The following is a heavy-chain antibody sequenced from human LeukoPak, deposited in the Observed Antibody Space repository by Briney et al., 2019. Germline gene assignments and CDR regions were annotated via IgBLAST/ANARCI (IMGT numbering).Heavy chain of an antibody. D-gene: IGHD3-3*01. CDR2: IYSGGST. J-gene: IGHJ6*02. CDR3: AKSTIFGVVIDYGMDV. V-gene: IGHV3-23*03. Sequence: PGGSLRLSCAASGFTFSNNAMSWVRQAPGKGLEWVSVIYSGGSTHYADSVKGRFTISRDNSKNTLYLQMNSLRAEDTAVYYCAKSTIFGVVIDYGMDVWGQGTTVTVSS. CDR1: GFTFSNNA.